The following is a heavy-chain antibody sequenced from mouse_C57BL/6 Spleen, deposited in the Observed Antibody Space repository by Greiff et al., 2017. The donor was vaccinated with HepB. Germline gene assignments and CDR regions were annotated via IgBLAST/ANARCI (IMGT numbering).Heavy chain of an antibody. V-gene: IGHV1-4*01. CDR3: ARSGSSDYYAMDY. D-gene: IGHD1-1*01. Sequence: QVQLKESGAELARPGASVKMSCKASGYTFTSYTMHWVKQRPGQGLEWIGYINPSSGYTKYNQKFKDKATLTADKSSSTAYMQLSSLTSEDSAVYYCARSGSSDYYAMDYWGHRTSVTVSS. J-gene: IGHJ4*01. CDR2: INPSSGYT. CDR1: GYTFTSYT.